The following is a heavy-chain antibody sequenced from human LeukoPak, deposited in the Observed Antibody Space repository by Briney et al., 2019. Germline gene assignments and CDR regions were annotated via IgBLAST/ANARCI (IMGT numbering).Heavy chain of an antibody. CDR2: IYYSGST. Sequence: KPSETLSLTCTVSGGSISSSSYYWGWIRQPPGKGLEWIGSIYYSGSTYYNPSLKSRVTISVDTSKNQFSLKLSSVTAADTAVYYCARDTVEGYISYYYYYMDVWGKGTTVTVSS. D-gene: IGHD5-24*01. CDR1: GGSISSSSYY. CDR3: ARDTVEGYISYYYYYMDV. J-gene: IGHJ6*03. V-gene: IGHV4-39*07.